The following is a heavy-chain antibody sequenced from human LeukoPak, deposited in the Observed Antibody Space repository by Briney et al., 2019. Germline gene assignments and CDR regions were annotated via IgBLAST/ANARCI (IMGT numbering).Heavy chain of an antibody. CDR2: IYYSGST. D-gene: IGHD2-15*01. J-gene: IGHJ4*02. V-gene: IGHV4-30-4*01. CDR1: GGSISSGDYY. CDR3: ARSPWLGYCSGGSCYSDDY. Sequence: PSQTLSLTCAVSGGSISSGDYYWSWIRQPPGKGLEWIGYIYYSGSTYYNPSLKSRVTISVDTSKNQFSLKLSSVTAADTAVYYCARSPWLGYCSGGSCYSDDYWGQGTLVTVSS.